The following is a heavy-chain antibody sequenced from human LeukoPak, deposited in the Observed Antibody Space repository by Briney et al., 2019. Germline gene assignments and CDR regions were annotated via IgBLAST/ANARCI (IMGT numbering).Heavy chain of an antibody. Sequence: GGSLRLSCAASGFTFSNAWMSWVRHAPGKGLEWVGRIRSKTDGRTTDYTAPVKGRFTISRDDSKNTLYLQLNSLETEDTAVYCCTTGAHYSDSSHYDFDYWGQGTLVTVSS. CDR2: IRSKTDGRTT. V-gene: IGHV3-15*01. CDR3: TTGAHYSDSSHYDFDY. J-gene: IGHJ4*02. CDR1: GFTFSNAW. D-gene: IGHD3-22*01.